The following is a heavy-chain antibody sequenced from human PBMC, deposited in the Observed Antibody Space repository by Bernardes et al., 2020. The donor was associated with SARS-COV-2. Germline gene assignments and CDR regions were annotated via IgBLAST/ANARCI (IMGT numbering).Heavy chain of an antibody. CDR2: VSWDGSTT. D-gene: IGHD3-3*01. Sequence: GGSLRLSCAASGFTFEDYTMHWVRQVPGKGLEWVSLVSWDGSTTNYADSVKGRFIISRDSIRNTVHLQMDSLRKEDTALYYCATERQSLTVFGVGHDAFDFWGKRTMVNV. J-gene: IGHJ3*01. V-gene: IGHV3-43*01. CDR1: GFTFEDYT. CDR3: ATERQSLTVFGVGHDAFDF.